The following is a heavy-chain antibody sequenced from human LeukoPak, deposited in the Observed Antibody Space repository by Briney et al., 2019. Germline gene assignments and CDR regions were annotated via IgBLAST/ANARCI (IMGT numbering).Heavy chain of an antibody. CDR2: ISAYNGNT. CDR1: GYTFTSYG. V-gene: IGHV1-18*01. Sequence: ASVKVSCKASGYTFTSYGISWVRQAPGQGLERMGWISAYNGNTNYAQKLQGRVTMTEDKSTDTAYMELSSLRSEDTAVYYCAATQDYYDSSGHAFDIWGQGTMVTVSS. D-gene: IGHD3-22*01. J-gene: IGHJ3*02. CDR3: AATQDYYDSSGHAFDI.